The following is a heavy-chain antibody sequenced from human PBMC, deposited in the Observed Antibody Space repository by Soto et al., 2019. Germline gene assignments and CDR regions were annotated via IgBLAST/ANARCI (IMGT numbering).Heavy chain of an antibody. CDR1: GFTFTSYA. CDR2: LTGSGAVT. Sequence: GGSMRLSCATTGFTFTSYAMAWVRQIPGRGLEWVPSLTGSGAVTYYADSVKGRFTISRDNSNITVYLQMGSLSAEDMALYDCAPVGGSCARASCYMYCSLDVWGQGTTVTVSS. D-gene: IGHD2-2*02. CDR3: APVGGSCARASCYMYCSLDV. V-gene: IGHV3-23*01. J-gene: IGHJ6*01.